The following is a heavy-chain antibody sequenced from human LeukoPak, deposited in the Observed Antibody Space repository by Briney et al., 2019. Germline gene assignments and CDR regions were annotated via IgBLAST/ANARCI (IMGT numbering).Heavy chain of an antibody. CDR3: AKGSSPDYYGSGRFDS. CDR1: GFTFSNYV. Sequence: GGSLGLSCAASGFTFSNYVMSWVRRAPEKGLQWVSSISGSGGSTCYADSVKGRFTTSRDSSKNTVYLQMNSLRAEDTAVYFCAKGSSPDYYGSGRFDSWGQGILVTVSS. V-gene: IGHV3-23*01. D-gene: IGHD3-10*01. J-gene: IGHJ5*01. CDR2: ISGSGGST.